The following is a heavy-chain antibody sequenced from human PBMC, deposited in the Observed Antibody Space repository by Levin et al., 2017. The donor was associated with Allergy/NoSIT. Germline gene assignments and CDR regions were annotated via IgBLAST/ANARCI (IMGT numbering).Heavy chain of an antibody. CDR3: ARPLRQYYDYVWGSYRYSLVDAFDI. Sequence: GESLKISCAASGFTFSSYSMNWVRQAPGKGLEWVSSISSSSSYIYYADSVKGRFTISRDNAKNSLYLQMNSLRAEDTAVYYCARPLRQYYDYVWGSYRYSLVDAFDIWGQGTMVTVSS. V-gene: IGHV3-21*01. CDR1: GFTFSSYS. D-gene: IGHD3-16*02. CDR2: ISSSSSYI. J-gene: IGHJ3*02.